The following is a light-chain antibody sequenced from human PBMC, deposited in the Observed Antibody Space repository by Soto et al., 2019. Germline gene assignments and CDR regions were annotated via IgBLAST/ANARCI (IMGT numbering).Light chain of an antibody. CDR1: SSDVGAYNY. Sequence: QSALTQPASVSGSPGQSITISCTGTSSDVGAYNYVSWYQQLPDKAPKLMIYDVTYRPSGVSNRFSGSKSGNTASLTISGLQAEDEADYFCSSYTTSSTLVFGGGTKVTVL. J-gene: IGLJ3*02. CDR3: SSYTTSSTLV. CDR2: DVT. V-gene: IGLV2-14*03.